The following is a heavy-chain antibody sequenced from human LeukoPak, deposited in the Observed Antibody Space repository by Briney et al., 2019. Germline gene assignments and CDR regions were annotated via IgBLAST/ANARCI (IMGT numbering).Heavy chain of an antibody. J-gene: IGHJ5*02. D-gene: IGHD3-10*01. CDR3: AKDLMRDRWFGES. Sequence: PGGSLRLSCAASGFTFTYYGMHWVRRAPGKGLEWVAFIRYDGNDKYYADSVKGRFTISRDNSKNTLYLEMNSLRAEDTAVYYCAKDLMRDRWFGESWGQGTLVTVSS. CDR1: GFTFTYYG. CDR2: IRYDGNDK. V-gene: IGHV3-30*02.